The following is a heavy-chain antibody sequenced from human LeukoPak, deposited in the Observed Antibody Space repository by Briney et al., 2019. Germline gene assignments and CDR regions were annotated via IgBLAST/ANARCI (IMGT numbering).Heavy chain of an antibody. V-gene: IGHV1-2*02. D-gene: IGHD5-24*01. Sequence: SVKVSCKASGYTFTRYYMRWVRQAPGQGLEWMGWINPNSGDTNYAQKFQGGVTMTRDTSISTAYMEVSRLRSDDTAGYYCARDHGREGYIGAFDIWGQGTMVTVSS. CDR2: INPNSGDT. CDR3: ARDHGREGYIGAFDI. J-gene: IGHJ3*02. CDR1: GYTFTRYY.